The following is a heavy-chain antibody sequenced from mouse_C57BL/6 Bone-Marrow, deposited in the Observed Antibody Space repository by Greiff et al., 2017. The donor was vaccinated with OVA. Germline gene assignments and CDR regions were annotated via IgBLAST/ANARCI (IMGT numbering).Heavy chain of an antibody. J-gene: IGHJ2*01. D-gene: IGHD1-1*01. CDR3: AAFYRHFDD. CDR2: IYPGDGDT. CDR1: GYAFSSSW. Sequence: QVQLQQSGPELVKPGASVKLSCKASGYAFSSSWMNWVKQRPGKGLEWIGRIYPGDGDTNYNGKFKGKATLTADKSSSTAYMQLSSLTSEDSAVYFCAAFYRHFDDWGQGTTLTVSS. V-gene: IGHV1-82*01.